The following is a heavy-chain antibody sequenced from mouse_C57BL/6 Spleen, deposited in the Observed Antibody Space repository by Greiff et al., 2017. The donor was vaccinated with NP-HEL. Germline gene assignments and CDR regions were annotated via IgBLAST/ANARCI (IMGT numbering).Heavy chain of an antibody. V-gene: IGHV2-9-1*01. CDR2: IWSGGGT. Sequence: QVQLKESGPGLVAPSQSLSITCTVSGFSLTSYAISWVRQPPGKGLEWLGVIWSGGGTNYNSALKSRLSISKDNSKSQVFLKMNSLQTDDTARYYCARSYNDYDAYAMDYWGQGTSVTVSS. J-gene: IGHJ4*01. D-gene: IGHD2-4*01. CDR3: ARSYNDYDAYAMDY. CDR1: GFSLTSYA.